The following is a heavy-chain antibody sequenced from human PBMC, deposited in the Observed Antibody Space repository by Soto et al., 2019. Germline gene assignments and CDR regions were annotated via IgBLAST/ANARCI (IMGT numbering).Heavy chain of an antibody. Sequence: SETLSLTCTVSGDSINQGGNYWGWIRQPPGRGLERIGGINYRGITFYNPSLRSRVTMSIDTSKNFFSLKLTSVSAADTALYYCTRLLTPYDVPGPNWLGPWGQGTQVTVS. D-gene: IGHD5-12*01. V-gene: IGHV4-39*02. J-gene: IGHJ5*02. CDR2: INYRGIT. CDR3: TRLLTPYDVPGPNWLGP. CDR1: GDSINQGGNY.